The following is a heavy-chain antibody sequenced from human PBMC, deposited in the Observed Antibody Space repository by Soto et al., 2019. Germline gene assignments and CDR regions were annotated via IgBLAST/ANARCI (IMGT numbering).Heavy chain of an antibody. J-gene: IGHJ6*02. V-gene: IGHV3-11*06. CDR2: ISSSSSYT. D-gene: IGHD2-2*01. Sequence: QVQLVESGGGLVKPGGSLRLSCAASGFTFSDYYMSWIRQAPGKGLEWVSYISSSSSYTNYADSVKGRFTISRDNAKNSLYLQMNILRAEDTAVYYCARDPIDELLSYYYGMDVWGQGTTVTVSS. CDR1: GFTFSDYY. CDR3: ARDPIDELLSYYYGMDV.